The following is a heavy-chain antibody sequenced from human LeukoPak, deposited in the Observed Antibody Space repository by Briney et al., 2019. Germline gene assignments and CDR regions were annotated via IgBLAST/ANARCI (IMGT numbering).Heavy chain of an antibody. CDR1: GGSISRSSYY. CDR3: ARHGSLQYCSAGNCYSAFDI. J-gene: IGHJ3*02. D-gene: IGHD2-15*01. CDR2: IYYTGNT. Sequence: SETLSLTCNVSGGSISRSSYYWGWIRQPPGKGLEWLASIYYTGNTYSNPSRESRVTISVDTSKNQFSLRLSSVTAADTAVYYCARHGSLQYCSAGNCYSAFDIWGQGTMVTVSS. V-gene: IGHV4-39*01.